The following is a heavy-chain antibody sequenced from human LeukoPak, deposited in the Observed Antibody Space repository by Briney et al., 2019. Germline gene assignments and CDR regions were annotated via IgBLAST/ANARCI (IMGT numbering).Heavy chain of an antibody. V-gene: IGHV4-59*01. CDR3: ARHDRYFDWLFTAFDP. D-gene: IGHD3-9*01. Sequence: SETLSLTCTVSGGSISSYYWSWIRQPPGKGLEWIGYIYYSGSTNYNPPLKSRVTISVDTSKNQFSLKLSSVTAADTAVYYCARHDRYFDWLFTAFDPWGQGTLVTVSS. J-gene: IGHJ5*02. CDR2: IYYSGST. CDR1: GGSISSYY.